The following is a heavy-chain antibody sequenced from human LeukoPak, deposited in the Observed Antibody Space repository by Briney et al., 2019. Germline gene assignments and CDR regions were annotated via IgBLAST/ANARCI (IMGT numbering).Heavy chain of an antibody. CDR2: INPNSGGT. CDR1: GYTFTGYY. D-gene: IGHD6-19*01. Sequence: ASVKVSCKASGYTFTGYYMHWVRQAPGQGLEWMEWINPNSGGTNYAQKFQGRVTMTRDTSISTAYMELSRLRSDDTAVYYCARDLTSSGWYADYGMDVWGQGTTATVSS. V-gene: IGHV1-2*02. CDR3: ARDLTSSGWYADYGMDV. J-gene: IGHJ6*02.